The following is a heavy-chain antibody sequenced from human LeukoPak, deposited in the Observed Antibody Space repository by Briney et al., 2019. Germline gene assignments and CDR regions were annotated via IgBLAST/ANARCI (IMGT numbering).Heavy chain of an antibody. Sequence: ASETLSLTCTVSGGSISSSSYYWHWIRQPPGKGLEWIGTIYYSGSTHYNPSLKSRITISVDMSKNQFSLKLSSMTAADTAVYYCANPAGRALYYFDYWGQGTLVTVSS. J-gene: IGHJ4*02. CDR3: ANPAGRALYYFDY. V-gene: IGHV4-39*01. CDR2: IYYSGST. CDR1: GGSISSSSYY.